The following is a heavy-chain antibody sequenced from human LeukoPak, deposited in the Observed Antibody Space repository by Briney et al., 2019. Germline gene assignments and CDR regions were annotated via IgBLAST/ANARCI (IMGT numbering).Heavy chain of an antibody. V-gene: IGHV3-23*01. CDR2: ISGSGGST. J-gene: IGHJ4*02. CDR3: AQAALRHTPLPFDY. D-gene: IGHD4-17*01. CDR1: GFTFSSYA. Sequence: GGSLRLSCAASGFTFSSYAMNWVRQAPGKGLEWVSAISGSGGSTYYAHSVKGRFTISRDNSKNTLYLQMISLRAEDTAVYYCAQAALRHTPLPFDYWGQGTLVTVS.